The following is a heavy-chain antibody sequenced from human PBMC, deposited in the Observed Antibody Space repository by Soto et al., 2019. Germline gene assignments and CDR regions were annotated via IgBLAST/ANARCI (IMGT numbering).Heavy chain of an antibody. D-gene: IGHD4-17*01. CDR2: TYYSGST. CDR3: GTTMTTQRNFDY. Sequence: QVQLQESGPGLVKPSQTLSLTCTVSGGSISSGDYYWSWIRQPPGKGLECIGSTYYSGSTYYNPVLESRLIISVDTSNHQLSLKLSSVTAADTAILCAGTTMTTQRNFDYWGQGTLVTVSS. V-gene: IGHV4-30-4*01. J-gene: IGHJ4*02. CDR1: GGSISSGDYY.